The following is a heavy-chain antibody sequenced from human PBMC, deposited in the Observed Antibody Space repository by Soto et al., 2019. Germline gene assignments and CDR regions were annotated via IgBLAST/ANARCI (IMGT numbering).Heavy chain of an antibody. D-gene: IGHD3-9*01. CDR3: VREDILGVRSFDY. CDR1: GFTFSGYS. Sequence: PGGSLRLSCAASGFTFSGYSVNWVRQAPGKGLEWVSYISSGSKTIYYAESVKGRFTVSRDNARNSQYLQMNSLRDEDTAVYYCVREDILGVRSFDYWGQGTLLIVSS. J-gene: IGHJ4*02. V-gene: IGHV3-48*02. CDR2: ISSGSKTI.